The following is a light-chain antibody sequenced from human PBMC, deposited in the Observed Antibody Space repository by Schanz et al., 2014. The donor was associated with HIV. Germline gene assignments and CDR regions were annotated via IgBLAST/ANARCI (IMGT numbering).Light chain of an antibody. J-gene: IGKJ5*01. CDR2: GAS. Sequence: EIVLTQSPGTLSLSPGERAALSCRASQSVTRNLLAWYQQKPGQAPRLLIYGASIRATGIPDRFSGTGSGTEFTLTLSTLEPEDFAVYYCQQYGSSPITFGQGTRLEMK. CDR3: QQYGSSPIT. V-gene: IGKV3-20*01. CDR1: QSVTRNL.